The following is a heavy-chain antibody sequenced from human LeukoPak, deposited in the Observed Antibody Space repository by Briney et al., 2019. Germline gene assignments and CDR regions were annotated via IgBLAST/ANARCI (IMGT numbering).Heavy chain of an antibody. CDR3: ARENYGDYVDY. CDR1: GFTVSSNY. J-gene: IGHJ4*02. Sequence: GGSLRLSCAASGFTVSSNYMSWVRRAPGKGLEWVSVIYSGGSTYYADSVKGRFTISRDNSKNTLYLQMNSLRAEDTAVYYCARENYGDYVDYWGQGTLVTVSS. CDR2: IYSGGST. V-gene: IGHV3-53*01. D-gene: IGHD4-17*01.